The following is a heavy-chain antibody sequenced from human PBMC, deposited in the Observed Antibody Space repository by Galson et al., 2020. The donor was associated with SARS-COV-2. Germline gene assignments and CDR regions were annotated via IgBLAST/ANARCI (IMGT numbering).Heavy chain of an antibody. D-gene: IGHD3-22*01. J-gene: IGHJ6*02. Sequence: GGSLRLSCAASGFTFSSYAMSWVRQAPGKGLEWVSAISGSGGSTYYADSVKGRFTISRDNSKNTLYLQMNSLRAEDTAVYYCAKEEGNYYDSSGYVEDYYYYYGMDVWGQGTTVTVS. CDR2: ISGSGGST. CDR3: AKEEGNYYDSSGYVEDYYYYYGMDV. CDR1: GFTFSSYA. V-gene: IGHV3-23*01.